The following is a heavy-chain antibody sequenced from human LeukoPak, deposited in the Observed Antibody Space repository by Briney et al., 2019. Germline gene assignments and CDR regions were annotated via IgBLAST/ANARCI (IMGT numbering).Heavy chain of an antibody. D-gene: IGHD3-10*01. Sequence: GGSLRLSCAASGFTFSRYWMHWVRQAPGKGLVWVSRLNSDGSSTSYADSVKGRFTISRDNAETTLHLQMNSLRAEDTAVYYCARDFYYYGSGSYYNRDWGQGTLVTVSS. J-gene: IGHJ4*02. CDR2: LNSDGSST. CDR1: GFTFSRYW. CDR3: ARDFYYYGSGSYYNRD. V-gene: IGHV3-74*01.